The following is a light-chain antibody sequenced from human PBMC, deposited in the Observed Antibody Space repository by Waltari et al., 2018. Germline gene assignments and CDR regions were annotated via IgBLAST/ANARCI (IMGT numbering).Light chain of an antibody. Sequence: EIVLTPSPGTLFLSPGEGATLSCRASQSVSRTLAWYHQKPGQAPRLLIYGASSRATGIPDRFSGSGSGTDFSLTISRLEPDDSAVYFCQHYVSLPATFGQGTKVEIK. J-gene: IGKJ1*01. V-gene: IGKV3-20*01. CDR1: QSVSRT. CDR3: QHYVSLPAT. CDR2: GAS.